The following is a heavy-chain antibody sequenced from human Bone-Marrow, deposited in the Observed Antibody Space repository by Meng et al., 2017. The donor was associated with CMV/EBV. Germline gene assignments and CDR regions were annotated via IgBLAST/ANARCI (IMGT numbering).Heavy chain of an antibody. CDR1: GFTVSSNY. Sequence: ESLKISCAASGFTVSSNYMSWVRQPPGKGLEWIGEINHSGSTNYNPSLKSRVTISVDTSKNQFSLKLSSVTAADTAVYYCARNSAMVRGVIGWFDPWGQGTLVTVSS. J-gene: IGHJ5*02. V-gene: IGHV4-34*01. CDR3: ARNSAMVRGVIGWFDP. CDR2: INHSGST. D-gene: IGHD3-10*01.